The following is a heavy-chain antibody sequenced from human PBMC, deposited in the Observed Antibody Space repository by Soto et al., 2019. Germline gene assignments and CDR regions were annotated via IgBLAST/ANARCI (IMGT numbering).Heavy chain of an antibody. D-gene: IGHD5-12*01. CDR3: ARSGSENDF. CDR2: IKEDGSEK. V-gene: IGHV3-7*03. CDR1: GFTFSGYW. J-gene: IGHJ4*02. Sequence: EVQLVESGGGLVQPGGSLRLSCAASGFTFSGYWMSWVRQAPGKGLEWVANIKEDGSEKNYVDSVKGRFTISRDNAMNALFLQMNSLRVEDTAVYFCARSGSENDFWGQGTLVTVSS.